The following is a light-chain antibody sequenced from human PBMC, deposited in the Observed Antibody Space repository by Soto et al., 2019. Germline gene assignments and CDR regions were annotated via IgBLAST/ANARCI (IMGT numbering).Light chain of an antibody. Sequence: QSVLTQPASVSGTPGQSITISCTGTSGDVGSYNLVSWYQHHPGKAPKLMIYEGSKRPSGVSNRFSGSKSGSTASLTISGLQAEDEADHYCCSYARSSTYVFGTGTKLTVL. CDR3: CSYARSSTYV. J-gene: IGLJ1*01. V-gene: IGLV2-23*01. CDR2: EGS. CDR1: SGDVGSYNL.